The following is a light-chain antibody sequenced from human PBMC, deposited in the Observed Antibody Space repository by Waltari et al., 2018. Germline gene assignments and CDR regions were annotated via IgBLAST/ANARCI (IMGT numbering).Light chain of an antibody. CDR2: STN. CDR3: ATWDYSLDGQV. Sequence: QSVLTQPPSASXTXGXXVXITXXGXXXNXGAXVXNWYQVLPGTAPKLLIYSTNQRPSGVPERFSGSKSGTSASLGISGLQSEDEADYYCATWDYSLDGQVFGGGTKLTVL. J-gene: IGLJ3*02. V-gene: IGLV1-44*01. CDR1: XXNXGAXV.